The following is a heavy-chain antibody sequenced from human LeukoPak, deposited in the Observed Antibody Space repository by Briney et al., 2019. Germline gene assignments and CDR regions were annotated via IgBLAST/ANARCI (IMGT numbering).Heavy chain of an antibody. CDR3: ARFAMSTRACMLCHFDY. CDR1: GGSIDPYY. CDR2: VYSSGST. V-gene: IGHV4-59*08. Sequence: SETLSLTCTVSGGSIDPYYWSWIRQPPGKGLEWIGYVYSSGSTNHNPSLESRVTISVDTSKNQFSLRLSSVTAADTAVYYCARFAMSTRACMLCHFDYWDERPLVTVSS. J-gene: IGHJ4*02. D-gene: IGHD2-8*01.